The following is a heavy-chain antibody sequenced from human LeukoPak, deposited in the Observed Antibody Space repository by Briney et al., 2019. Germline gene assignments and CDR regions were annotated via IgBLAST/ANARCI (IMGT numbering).Heavy chain of an antibody. J-gene: IGHJ4*02. D-gene: IGHD5-24*01. Sequence: SETLSLTCTVSGGSISTTSYYWGWIRQPPGKGLECIGNIYYSGSTYYNPSLKSRVTISVDTSKNQFSLKLSSVTAADTAVYYCARHRSGWLQSSFDYWGQGTLVTVSS. CDR1: GGSISTTSYY. CDR3: ARHRSGWLQSSFDY. CDR2: IYYSGST. V-gene: IGHV4-39*01.